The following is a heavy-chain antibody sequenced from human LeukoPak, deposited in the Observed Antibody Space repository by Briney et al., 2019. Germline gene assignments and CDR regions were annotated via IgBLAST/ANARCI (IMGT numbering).Heavy chain of an antibody. D-gene: IGHD6-13*01. Sequence: WASVKVSSKASAGTFSSYSISGVRQAPGQGREWRGGIIPIFGTAKYAQEFQGRVKITADKSTSTGYMELSSLRCEDTAVYYCARDRKLYSSSLDAFDIWGRGTMVTVSS. J-gene: IGHJ3*02. CDR3: ARDRKLYSSSLDAFDI. V-gene: IGHV1-69*06. CDR2: IIPIFGTA. CDR1: AGTFSSYS.